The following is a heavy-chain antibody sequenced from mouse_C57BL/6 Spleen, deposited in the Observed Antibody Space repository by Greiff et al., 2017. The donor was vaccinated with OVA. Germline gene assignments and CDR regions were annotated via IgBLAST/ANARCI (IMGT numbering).Heavy chain of an antibody. CDR3: VRDVYYYGSSYGAMDY. V-gene: IGHV10-3*01. CDR2: IRSKSSNYAT. Sequence: GGGLVQPKGSLKLSCAASGFTFNTYAMHWVRQAPGKGLEWVARIRSKSSNYATYYADSVKDRFTISRDDSQSMLYLQMNNLKTEDTAMYYCVRDVYYYGSSYGAMDYWGQGTSVTVSS. CDR1: GFTFNTYA. D-gene: IGHD1-1*01. J-gene: IGHJ4*01.